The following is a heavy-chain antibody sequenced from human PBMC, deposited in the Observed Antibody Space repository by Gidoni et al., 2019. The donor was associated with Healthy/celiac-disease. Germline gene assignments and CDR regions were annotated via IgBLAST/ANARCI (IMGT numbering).Heavy chain of an antibody. CDR2: ISCNSGSI. Sequence: EVQLVESGGGVVQPGRSLRLSCAASGFTFADYAMHWVRQAPGKGLEWVSGISCNSGSIGYADSVKGRFTISRDNAKNSLYLQMNSLRAEDTALYYCAKDKELRFLEWLMGELDYWGQGTLVTVSS. J-gene: IGHJ4*02. D-gene: IGHD3-3*01. CDR3: AKDKELRFLEWLMGELDY. CDR1: GFTFADYA. V-gene: IGHV3-9*01.